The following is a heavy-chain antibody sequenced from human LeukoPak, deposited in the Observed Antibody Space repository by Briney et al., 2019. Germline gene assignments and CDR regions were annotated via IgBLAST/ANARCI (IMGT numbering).Heavy chain of an antibody. CDR1: GYSFINYW. D-gene: IGHD1-26*01. CDR3: ARVVGATTFFYYYYMDV. V-gene: IGHV5-51*01. CDR2: IYPGDSDT. Sequence: GESLKISCQGSGYSFINYWIGWVRQMPGKGLEWKGIIYPGDSDTRYSPSFQGQVTISADKSISTAYLQWSSLKASDTAMYYCARVVGATTFFYYYYMDVWGKGTTVTVSS. J-gene: IGHJ6*03.